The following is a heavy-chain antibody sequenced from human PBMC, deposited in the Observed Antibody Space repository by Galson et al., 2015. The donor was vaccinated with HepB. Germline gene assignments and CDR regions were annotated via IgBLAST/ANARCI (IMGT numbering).Heavy chain of an antibody. J-gene: IGHJ1*01. CDR1: GFSLSTSGVG. Sequence: PALVKPTQTLTLTCTFSGFSLSTSGVGVGWIRQPPGKTLEWLALIYWNDDKRYSPSLKSRLTITKDTSKNQVVLTMTNMDPVDTATYYCAHPVLYYYDSSGYPLEYFQHWGQGTLVTVSS. D-gene: IGHD3-22*01. CDR2: IYWNDDK. CDR3: AHPVLYYYDSSGYPLEYFQH. V-gene: IGHV2-5*01.